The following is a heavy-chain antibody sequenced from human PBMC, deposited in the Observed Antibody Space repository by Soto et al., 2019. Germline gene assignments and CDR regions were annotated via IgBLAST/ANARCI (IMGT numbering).Heavy chain of an antibody. D-gene: IGHD1-1*01. CDR3: ARGRYGDY. Sequence: QVHLMQSGGEVKKPGASVRVSCKGSGYEFTTYGITWVRQAPGQGLEWMAWISAHNGNTDYAQKLQGRVTVTRDTSTSTAYMELRSLRSDDTAVYYCARGRYGDYWGQGALVTVSS. V-gene: IGHV1-18*01. CDR2: ISAHNGNT. CDR1: GYEFTTYG. J-gene: IGHJ4*02.